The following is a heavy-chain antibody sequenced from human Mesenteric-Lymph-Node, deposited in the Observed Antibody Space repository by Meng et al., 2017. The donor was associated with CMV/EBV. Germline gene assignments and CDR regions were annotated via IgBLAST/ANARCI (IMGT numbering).Heavy chain of an antibody. Sequence: GGSLRLSCAASGFTFSSYSMNWVRQAPGKGLEWVSSISSSSYIYYADSVKGRFTISRDNAKNSLYLQMNSLRAEDTAVYYCARDSSGYYLFDYWGQGTLVTVSS. J-gene: IGHJ4*02. CDR1: GFTFSSYS. V-gene: IGHV3-21*01. D-gene: IGHD3-22*01. CDR2: ISSSSYI. CDR3: ARDSSGYYLFDY.